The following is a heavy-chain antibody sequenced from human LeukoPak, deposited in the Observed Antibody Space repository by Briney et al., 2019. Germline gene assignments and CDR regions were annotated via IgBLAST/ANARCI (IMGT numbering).Heavy chain of an antibody. CDR2: INHSETT. J-gene: IGHJ5*02. CDR1: GGSISSSSDY. Sequence: PSETLSLTCSVSGGSISSSSDYWGWVRQPPGKGLEWIGSINHSETTYYNPSLKSRVIISVDTSKNQFSLKLNSVTAADTAVYYCGRPNPDSSGYYGSFDPWGQGILVTVSS. V-gene: IGHV4-39*01. D-gene: IGHD3-22*01. CDR3: GRPNPDSSGYYGSFDP.